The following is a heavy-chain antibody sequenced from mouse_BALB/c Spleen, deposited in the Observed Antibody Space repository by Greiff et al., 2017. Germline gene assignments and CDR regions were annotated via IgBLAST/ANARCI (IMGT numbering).Heavy chain of an antibody. CDR3: ARDYGYGAY. Sequence: EVQLQESGPGLVKPSQSLSLTCTVTGYSITSYYAWNWIRQFPGNKLEWMGYISYSGSTSYNPSLKSRISITRDTSKNQFFLQLNSVTTEDTATYYCARDYGYGAYWGQGTLVTVSA. CDR2: ISYSGST. D-gene: IGHD2-2*01. V-gene: IGHV3-2*02. J-gene: IGHJ3*01. CDR1: GYSITSYYA.